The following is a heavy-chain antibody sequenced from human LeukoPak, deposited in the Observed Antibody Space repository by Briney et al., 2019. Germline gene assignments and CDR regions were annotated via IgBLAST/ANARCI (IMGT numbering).Heavy chain of an antibody. CDR1: GGTFSSYV. D-gene: IGHD3-10*01. Sequence: SVKVSCKASGGTFSSYVISWVRQAPGQGLEWMGGIIPGFGTANYAQKFQGTVTITADVSATTVYMVLNSLRSEDTAVYYCAREPEPAITMVRGEVFDIWGQGTMDIVSS. V-gene: IGHV1-69*13. CDR2: IIPGFGTA. J-gene: IGHJ3*02. CDR3: AREPEPAITMVRGEVFDI.